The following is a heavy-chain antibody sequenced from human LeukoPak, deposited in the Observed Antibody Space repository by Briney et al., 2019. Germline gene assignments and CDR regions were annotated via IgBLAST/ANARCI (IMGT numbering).Heavy chain of an antibody. Sequence: ASVKVSCKASGYTFTGYYMHWVRQAPGQGLEWMGWINPNSGGINYAQKFQGRVTMTRDTSISTAYMELSRLRSDDTAVYYCARDLDYYDSSGYWGQGTLVTVSS. CDR2: INPNSGGI. CDR3: ARDLDYYDSSGY. D-gene: IGHD3-22*01. CDR1: GYTFTGYY. V-gene: IGHV1-2*02. J-gene: IGHJ4*02.